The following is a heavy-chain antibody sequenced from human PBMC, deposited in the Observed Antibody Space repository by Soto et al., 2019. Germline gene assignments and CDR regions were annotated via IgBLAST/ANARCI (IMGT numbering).Heavy chain of an antibody. CDR2: ITSSGRTM. Sequence: GGSLRLSCAASGFTFSSFEMNWVRQAPGRGVEWIAFITSSGRTMSYGDSVKGRFTVSRDNVDNSVYLQMNSLRAEDSAVYYCVRQAFSYSYAHPYFFDYWGPGTLVTVSS. CDR3: VRQAFSYSYAHPYFFDY. V-gene: IGHV3-48*03. D-gene: IGHD3-16*02. J-gene: IGHJ4*02. CDR1: GFTFSSFE.